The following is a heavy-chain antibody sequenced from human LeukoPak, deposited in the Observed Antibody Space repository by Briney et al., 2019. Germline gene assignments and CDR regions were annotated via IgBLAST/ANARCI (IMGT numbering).Heavy chain of an antibody. CDR1: GGSISSYY. D-gene: IGHD1-26*01. Sequence: SETLSLTCTVSGGSISSYYWSWIRQPPGKGLEWIGYIYYSGSTNHNPSLKSRVTISVDTSKNQFSLKLSSVTAADTAVYYCARLNSGSYFDYWGQGTLVTVSS. CDR3: ARLNSGSYFDY. V-gene: IGHV4-59*08. CDR2: IYYSGST. J-gene: IGHJ4*02.